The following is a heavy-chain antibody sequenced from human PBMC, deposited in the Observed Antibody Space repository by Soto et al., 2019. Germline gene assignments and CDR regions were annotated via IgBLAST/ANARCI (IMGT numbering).Heavy chain of an antibody. D-gene: IGHD6-13*01. V-gene: IGHV1-2*04. CDR2: INPNSGGT. J-gene: IGHJ6*02. Sequence: ASVKVSCKASGYTFTGYYMHWVRQAPGQGLEWMGWINPNSGGTNYAQKFQGWVTMTRDTSISTAYMELSRLRSDDTAVYYCARGSDVYSSSWYGSYYYYGMDVWGQGTTGTVSS. CDR1: GYTFTGYY. CDR3: ARGSDVYSSSWYGSYYYYGMDV.